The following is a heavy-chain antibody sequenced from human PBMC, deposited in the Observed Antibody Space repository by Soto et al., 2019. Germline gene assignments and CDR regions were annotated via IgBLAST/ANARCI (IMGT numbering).Heavy chain of an antibody. V-gene: IGHV3-33*01. Sequence: GGSLRLSCAASGFTFSSYGMHWVRQAPGKGLEWVAVIWYDGSNKYYADSVKGRFTISRDNSKNTLYLQMNSLRAEDTAVYYCARLHDYGEVFDYWGQGTLVTVSS. J-gene: IGHJ4*02. CDR3: ARLHDYGEVFDY. CDR1: GFTFSSYG. CDR2: IWYDGSNK. D-gene: IGHD4-17*01.